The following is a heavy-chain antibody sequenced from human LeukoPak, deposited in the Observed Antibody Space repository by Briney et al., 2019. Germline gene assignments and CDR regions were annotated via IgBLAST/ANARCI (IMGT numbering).Heavy chain of an antibody. J-gene: IGHJ4*02. V-gene: IGHV4-30-2*01. D-gene: IGHD3-10*01. CDR1: GGSISSGGYS. CDR3: VRGAGEIPNFDY. Sequence: RASQTLSLTCAVSGGSISSGGYSWSWIRQPPGKGLEWIGYIYHSGSTYYNPSLKSRVTISVDRSKNQFSLKLSSVTAADTAVYYCVRGAGEIPNFDYWGQGTLVTVSS. CDR2: IYHSGST.